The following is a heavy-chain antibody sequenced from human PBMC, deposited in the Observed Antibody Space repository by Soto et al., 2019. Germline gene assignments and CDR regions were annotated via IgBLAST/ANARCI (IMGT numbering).Heavy chain of an antibody. CDR2: IYYTGST. D-gene: IGHD3-10*01. J-gene: IGHJ6*03. CDR1: GVSINSYY. CDR3: ASYRREVHYYMLL. Sequence: SETLSLTCTVSGVSINSYYWTWIRQPPGKGLEWIGYIYYTGSTNYNPSLKSRVAMSIDTSKSQFSLELTSVSAADTAVYYCASYRREVHYYMLLWGKGTTVTVSS. V-gene: IGHV4-59*01.